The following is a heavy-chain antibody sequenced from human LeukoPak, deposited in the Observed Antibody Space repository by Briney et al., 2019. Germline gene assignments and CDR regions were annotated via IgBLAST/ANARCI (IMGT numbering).Heavy chain of an antibody. Sequence: GGSLRLSCAGSGFTFSSHGMNWVRHTPGKGLEWISYIKSTGDITYYADSVKGRFTISRDNSKNTLYLQMNSLRAEDTAVYYCARDQDVAAAGTWGSIDYWGQGTLVTVSS. J-gene: IGHJ4*02. CDR3: ARDQDVAAAGTWGSIDY. CDR1: GFTFSSHG. CDR2: IKSTGDIT. D-gene: IGHD6-13*01. V-gene: IGHV3-48*04.